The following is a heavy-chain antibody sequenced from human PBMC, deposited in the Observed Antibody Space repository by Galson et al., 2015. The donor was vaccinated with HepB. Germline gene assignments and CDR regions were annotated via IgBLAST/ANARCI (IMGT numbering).Heavy chain of an antibody. Sequence: SVKVSCKASGYVFTDYGIAWVRQAPGQGLEWMGWISTSNGHTNYAPKLQGRVTMTTDTATSTGYMEVVNLTSDDTAVYYCVRGVTRRTFGIFIPNGLDGWGQGTTVTVSS. CDR2: ISTSNGHT. V-gene: IGHV1-18*01. CDR3: VRGVTRRTFGIFIPNGLDG. J-gene: IGHJ6*02. CDR1: GYVFTDYG. D-gene: IGHD3-3*01.